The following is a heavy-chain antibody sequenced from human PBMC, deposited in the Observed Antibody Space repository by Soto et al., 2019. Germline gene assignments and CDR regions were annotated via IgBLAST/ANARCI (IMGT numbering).Heavy chain of an antibody. Sequence: SETLSLTCSVSGGSISGSYWSWIRQSPGKGLEWLGYVYYTGSTNYGPSLRSRVSISVDTSKNEFSLRLSSVTAADTAVYFCARSVAVPGAHIDYWGQGTQVTVSS. D-gene: IGHD6-19*01. V-gene: IGHV4-59*01. CDR3: ARSVAVPGAHIDY. CDR2: VYYTGST. J-gene: IGHJ4*02. CDR1: GGSISGSY.